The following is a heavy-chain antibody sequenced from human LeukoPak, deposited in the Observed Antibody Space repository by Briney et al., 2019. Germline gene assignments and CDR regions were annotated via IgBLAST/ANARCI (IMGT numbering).Heavy chain of an antibody. D-gene: IGHD3-3*01. CDR3: ARGRWDYDFWSGYYTIDY. CDR1: GGAFSSYT. Sequence: SVKVSCKASGGAFSSYTISWVRQAPGQGLEWMGRIIPILGIANYAQKFQGRVTITADKSTSTAYMELSSLRSEDTAVYYCARGRWDYDFWSGYYTIDYWGQGTLVTVSS. J-gene: IGHJ4*02. V-gene: IGHV1-69*02. CDR2: IIPILGIA.